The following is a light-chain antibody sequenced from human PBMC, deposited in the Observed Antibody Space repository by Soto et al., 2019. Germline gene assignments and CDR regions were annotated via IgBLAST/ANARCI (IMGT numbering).Light chain of an antibody. V-gene: IGKV3-15*01. J-gene: IGKJ2*01. CDR1: QSVSSN. CDR2: GAS. Sequence: EIVMTQSPATLSVSPGERATLSCRASQSVSSNLAWYQQKPGQAPRLLIYGASTRATGIPARFRGSGSGTDFTLAISSLQSEDFAVYYCQQYNNWPPTFTFGQGTKLEIK. CDR3: QQYNNWPPTFT.